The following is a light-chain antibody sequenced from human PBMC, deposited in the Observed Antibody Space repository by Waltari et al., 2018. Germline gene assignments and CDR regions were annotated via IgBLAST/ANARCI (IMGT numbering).Light chain of an antibody. Sequence: EIVMTQSPATLSVSPGERVTLSWRSSQSVSYNLAWYQQKPGQAPRLLIYAASTRATGIPARFSGSGSGSAFSLIISSLQSEDFAVYYCQQYNDRPRTFGQGTKVEIK. V-gene: IGKV3-15*01. CDR2: AAS. CDR3: QQYNDRPRT. J-gene: IGKJ1*01. CDR1: QSVSYN.